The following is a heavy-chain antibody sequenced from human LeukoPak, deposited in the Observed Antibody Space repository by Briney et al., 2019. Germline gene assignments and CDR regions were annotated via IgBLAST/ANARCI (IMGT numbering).Heavy chain of an antibody. D-gene: IGHD5-18*01. Sequence: SETLSLTCAVYGGSFSGYYWSWIRQPPGKGLEWIGEINHSGSTNYNPSLKSRVTISVDTSKNQFSLKLSSVTAADTAVYYCARGLRDTGFFDCWGQGTLVTVSS. CDR2: INHSGST. CDR3: ARGLRDTGFFDC. V-gene: IGHV4-34*01. CDR1: GGSFSGYY. J-gene: IGHJ4*02.